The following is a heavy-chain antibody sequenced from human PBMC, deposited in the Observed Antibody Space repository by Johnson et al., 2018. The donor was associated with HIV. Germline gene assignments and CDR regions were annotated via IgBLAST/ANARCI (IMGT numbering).Heavy chain of an antibody. J-gene: IGHJ3*02. CDR2: ISWNRGSI. CDR1: GFTFDDYA. D-gene: IGHD1-26*01. Sequence: VQLVESGGGLVQPGRSLRLSCAASGFTFDDYAMHWVRQAPGKGLEWVSGISWNRGSIGYADSVKGRFTISRDNAKNSLYLQMNSLRAEDTAVYYCASPSGSSRLAFDIWGQGTMVTVSS. V-gene: IGHV3-9*01. CDR3: ASPSGSSRLAFDI.